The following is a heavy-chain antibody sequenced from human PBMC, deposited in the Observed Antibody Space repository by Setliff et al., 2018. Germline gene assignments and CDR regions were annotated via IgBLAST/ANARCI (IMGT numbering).Heavy chain of an antibody. CDR2: IHHSGKA. V-gene: IGHV4-39*07. D-gene: IGHD6-19*01. Sequence: SETLSLTCTVSGGSMITNDYYWGWIRQPPGKGLEWIVNIHHSGKAYYNPSLKSRVTMSVDTSKNQFSLNLTSVTAADTAVYYCARATSGWYSAYYYYMDVWGKGTTVTVSS. CDR3: ARATSGWYSAYYYYMDV. CDR1: GGSMITNDYY. J-gene: IGHJ6*03.